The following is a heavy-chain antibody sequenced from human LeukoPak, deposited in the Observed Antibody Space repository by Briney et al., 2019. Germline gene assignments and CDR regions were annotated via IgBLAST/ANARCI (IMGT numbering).Heavy chain of an antibody. CDR1: GYTFTSYD. Sequence: GASVKVSCTASGYTFTSYDINWVRQATGQGLEWMGSINPNSGNTGYAQKFQGRVTMTRNTSISTAYMELSSLRSEDTAMYYCARGRNQRDLRLLLYWGQGTLVTVSS. J-gene: IGHJ4*02. D-gene: IGHD1-14*01. CDR3: ARGRNQRDLRLLLY. V-gene: IGHV1-8*01. CDR2: INPNSGNT.